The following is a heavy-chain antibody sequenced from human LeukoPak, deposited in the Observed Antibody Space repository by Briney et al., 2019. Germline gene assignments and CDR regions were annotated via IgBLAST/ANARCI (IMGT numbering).Heavy chain of an antibody. CDR1: GFTFSSYA. D-gene: IGHD6-13*01. J-gene: IGHJ4*02. Sequence: WGSLRLSCAASGFTFSSYAMSWVRQAPGKGLEWVSAISGSGSSTYYADSVKGRFTISRDNSKNTLYLQMNSLRAEDTAVYYCAKRRAAAGLIDYWGQGTLVTVSS. V-gene: IGHV3-23*01. CDR3: AKRRAAAGLIDY. CDR2: ISGSGSST.